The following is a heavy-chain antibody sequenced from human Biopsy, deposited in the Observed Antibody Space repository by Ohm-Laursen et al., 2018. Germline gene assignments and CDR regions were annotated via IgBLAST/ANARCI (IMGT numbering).Heavy chain of an antibody. CDR1: GDSFTSYA. CDR2: IIPIPNVA. Sequence: SSVKVSCKVSGDSFTSYAIGWVRQATGQGLEWMGGIIPIPNVATYAQKFQGRITITADESTSTAYMELSSLTSDDTAVYFCARGEGSSWFDPWGHGTLVTVSS. CDR3: ARGEGSSWFDP. V-gene: IGHV1-69*01. J-gene: IGHJ5*02. D-gene: IGHD1-26*01.